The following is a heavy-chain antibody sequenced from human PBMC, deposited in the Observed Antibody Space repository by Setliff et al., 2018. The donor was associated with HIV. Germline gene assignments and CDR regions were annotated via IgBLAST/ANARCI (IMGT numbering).Heavy chain of an antibody. Sequence: SETLSLTCTVSGDSFKSSRYYWGWIRQPPGKGLEWIGNIHYGGYFWYSPSLKSRVTISVDTSKNQFSLKLSSVTAADTAVYYCARPALGIGGGSRFDNWGQGIRVTV. CDR2: IHYGGYF. CDR3: ARPALGIGGGSRFDN. V-gene: IGHV4-39*01. J-gene: IGHJ4*02. CDR1: GDSFKSSRYY. D-gene: IGHD3-16*01.